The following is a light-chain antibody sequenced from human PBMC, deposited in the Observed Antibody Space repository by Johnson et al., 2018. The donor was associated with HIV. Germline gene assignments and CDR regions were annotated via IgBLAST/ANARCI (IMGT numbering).Light chain of an antibody. CDR2: DNH. V-gene: IGLV1-51*01. J-gene: IGLJ1*01. Sequence: QSVLTQPPSVSAAPGQKVTISCSGSSSNIGKNYVSWYQQLPGTAPKLLIFDNHKRPSGIPDGFSGSKSGTSATLGITGLQTGDEADYYCGTWDSSLSAYVFGTGTKVTVL. CDR3: GTWDSSLSAYV. CDR1: SSNIGKNY.